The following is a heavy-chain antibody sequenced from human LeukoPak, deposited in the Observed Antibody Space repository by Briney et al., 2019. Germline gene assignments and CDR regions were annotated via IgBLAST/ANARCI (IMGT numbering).Heavy chain of an antibody. V-gene: IGHV3-23*01. J-gene: IGHJ4*02. Sequence: GGSLRLSCAASGFTFNNYWMSWVRQAPGKGLEWVSVISGSGGSTDYADSVKGRFSISRDNFKNTLYLQMNSLRAEDTAVYYCAKDRSWGVEVTTNPQFDYWGQGTLVTVSS. D-gene: IGHD2-21*02. CDR2: ISGSGGST. CDR3: AKDRSWGVEVTTNPQFDY. CDR1: GFTFNNYW.